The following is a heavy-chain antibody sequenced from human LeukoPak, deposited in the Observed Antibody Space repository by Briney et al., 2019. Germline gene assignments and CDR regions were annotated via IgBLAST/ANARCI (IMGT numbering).Heavy chain of an antibody. V-gene: IGHV1-8*01. Sequence: ASVKVSCKASGYTFTSYDINWVRQATGQGLEWMGWMNPNSGNTGYAQKFQGRVTMTRNTSISTAYMELSNLRSEDTAVYYCARGVRCGGDCYSGWFDPWGRGTLVTVSS. CDR2: MNPNSGNT. D-gene: IGHD2-21*02. J-gene: IGHJ5*02. CDR3: ARGVRCGGDCYSGWFDP. CDR1: GYTFTSYD.